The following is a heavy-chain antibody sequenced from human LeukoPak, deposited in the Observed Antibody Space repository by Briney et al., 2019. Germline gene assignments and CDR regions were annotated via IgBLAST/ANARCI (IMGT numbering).Heavy chain of an antibody. D-gene: IGHD2-2*01. CDR1: GHTFTSYG. V-gene: IGHV1-18*01. CDR3: ARGYCSTTSCKNWFDP. J-gene: IGHJ5*02. Sequence: ASVKVSCKASGHTFTSYGISWVRQAPGQGLEWMGWISTYNGNTNCAQKFHDRVTMTTDTSTSTAYMELRSLRSDDTAVYYCARGYCSTTSCKNWFDPWGQGTLVTVST. CDR2: ISTYNGNT.